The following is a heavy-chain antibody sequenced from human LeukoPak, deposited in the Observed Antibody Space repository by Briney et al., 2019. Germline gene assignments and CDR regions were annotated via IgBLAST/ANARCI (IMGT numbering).Heavy chain of an antibody. Sequence: GGSLRLSCVASGFTFSNAWMSWVRQAPGKGLEWVGRIKSKTDGGTTDYAAPVKGRFTISRDDSKNTLYLQMNSLKTEDTAVYYCTTAPQWLGWNYFDYRGQGTLVTVSS. CDR3: TTAPQWLGWNYFDY. D-gene: IGHD6-19*01. J-gene: IGHJ4*02. CDR2: IKSKTDGGTT. CDR1: GFTFSNAW. V-gene: IGHV3-15*01.